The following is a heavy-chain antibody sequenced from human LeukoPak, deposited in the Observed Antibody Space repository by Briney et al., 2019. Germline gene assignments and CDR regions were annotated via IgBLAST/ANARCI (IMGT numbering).Heavy chain of an antibody. V-gene: IGHV1-2*02. J-gene: IGHJ6*02. CDR3: ARDPLLWFGESSGFDP. CDR1: GYTFTGYY. D-gene: IGHD3-10*01. CDR2: INPNSGGT. Sequence: ASVKVSCKASGYTFTGYYMHWVRQAPGQGLEWMGWINPNSGGTNYAQKFQGRVTMTRDTSISTAYMELSRLRSDDTAVYYCARDPLLWFGESSGFDPWGQGTTVTVSS.